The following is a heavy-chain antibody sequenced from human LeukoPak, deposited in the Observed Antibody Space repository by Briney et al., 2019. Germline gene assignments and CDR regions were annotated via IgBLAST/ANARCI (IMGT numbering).Heavy chain of an antibody. CDR2: ICGNAACT. Sequence: GGSLRLSCAASGFTFINYAMSWVRQAPGRGLEWVSVICGNAACTVYADSVKGRFIISRDNSRNTMYLYLQMNSLRAEDTAVYYCARHLATSGSYPLDYWGQGTPVTVSS. CDR1: GFTFINYA. CDR3: ARHLATSGSYPLDY. D-gene: IGHD2-2*02. V-gene: IGHV3-23*01. J-gene: IGHJ4*02.